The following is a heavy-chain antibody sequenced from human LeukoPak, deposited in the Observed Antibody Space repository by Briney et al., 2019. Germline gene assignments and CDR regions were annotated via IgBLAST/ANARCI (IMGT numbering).Heavy chain of an antibody. J-gene: IGHJ6*02. CDR2: ISTGSNSL. CDR3: AAYYGAYDYYGMDV. Sequence: GGSLRLSCAASGFTFNSYNMNWVRQAPGRGLEWVSSISTGSNSLYYRDSVRGRFTISREDSEKSLYLQMNSLRAEDTAVYYCAAYYGAYDYYGMDVWGQGTTVTVSS. D-gene: IGHD4-17*01. V-gene: IGHV3-21*04. CDR1: GFTFNSYN.